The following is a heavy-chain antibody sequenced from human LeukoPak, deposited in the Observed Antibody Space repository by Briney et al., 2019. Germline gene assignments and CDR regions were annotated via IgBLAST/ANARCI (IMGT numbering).Heavy chain of an antibody. D-gene: IGHD3-3*01. CDR1: GGAISSSSYY. V-gene: IGHV4-39*07. Sequence: SETLSLTCTVSGGAISSSSYYWGWIRQPPGKGLEWIGSLYYRGSTSYNPSLKSRVTISVDTSKNQFSLKLSSVTAADTAVYYCARNDFWSGYYRVYFDYWGQGTLVTVSS. J-gene: IGHJ4*02. CDR2: LYYRGST. CDR3: ARNDFWSGYYRVYFDY.